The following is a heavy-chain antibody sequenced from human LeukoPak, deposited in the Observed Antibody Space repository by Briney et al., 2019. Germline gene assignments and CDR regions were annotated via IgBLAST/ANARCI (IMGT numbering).Heavy chain of an antibody. J-gene: IGHJ4*02. D-gene: IGHD3-3*01. CDR3: ARDRSLYDFWSGVYYFAY. CDR1: GFTFSSYA. V-gene: IGHV3-30-3*01. CDR2: ISYDGSNK. Sequence: PGGSLRLSCAASGFTFSSYAMHWVRQAPGKGLEWVAVISYDGSNKYYADSVKGRFTISRDNSKNTLYLQMNSLRAEDTAVYYCARDRSLYDFWSGVYYFAYWGQGTLVTVSS.